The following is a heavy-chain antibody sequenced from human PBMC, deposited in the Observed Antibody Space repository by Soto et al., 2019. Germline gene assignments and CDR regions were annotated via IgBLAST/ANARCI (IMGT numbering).Heavy chain of an antibody. CDR1: GFTFSSYA. CDR3: AKEVWGSSGYRKYNWFDP. D-gene: IGHD3-16*01. CDR2: ISGSGGST. Sequence: GGSLRLSCAASGFTFSSYAMSWVRQAPGKGLEWVSAISGSGGSTYYADSVKGRLTISRDNSKNTLYLQMNSLRAEDTAVYYCAKEVWGSSGYRKYNWFDPWGQGTLVTVSS. J-gene: IGHJ5*02. V-gene: IGHV3-23*01.